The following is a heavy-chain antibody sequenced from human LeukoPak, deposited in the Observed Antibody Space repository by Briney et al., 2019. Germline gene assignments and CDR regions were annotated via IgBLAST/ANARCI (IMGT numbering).Heavy chain of an antibody. J-gene: IGHJ5*02. D-gene: IGHD5-12*01. CDR3: ARENTRLPPSGFDP. CDR1: GFTFSSYW. Sequence: PGGSLRLSCAASGFTFSSYWMHWVRQAPGKGLVWVSRIDSDGSSTSYADSVKGRFTISRDNAKSTLYLQMNSLRAEDTAVYYCARENTRLPPSGFDPWGQGTLVTVSS. V-gene: IGHV3-74*01. CDR2: IDSDGSST.